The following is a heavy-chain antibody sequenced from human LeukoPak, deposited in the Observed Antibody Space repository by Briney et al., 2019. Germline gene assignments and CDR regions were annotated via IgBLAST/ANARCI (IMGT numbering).Heavy chain of an antibody. D-gene: IGHD3-16*01. CDR1: GYTFAKFY. J-gene: IGHJ3*02. Sequence: ASVKVSCNASGYTFAKFYIHWVRQAPGQGLEWMGIINPSGGTTSYAQKFQGRVSMTRDTSTSTVYMEQSSLRSEDTAVYYCARDNRGERTPGWGYGGFDIWGQGTMVSVSS. V-gene: IGHV1-46*01. CDR3: ARDNRGERTPGWGYGGFDI. CDR2: INPSGGTT.